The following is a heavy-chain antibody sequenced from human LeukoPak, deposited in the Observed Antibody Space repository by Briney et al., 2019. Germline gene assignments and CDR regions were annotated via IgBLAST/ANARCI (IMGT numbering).Heavy chain of an antibody. V-gene: IGHV3-23*01. D-gene: IGHD4-17*01. CDR2: VQSNGFET. CDR3: AQTNGFPNWFGP. CDR1: GFTFTDYA. J-gene: IGHJ5*02. Sequence: GGSLRLSCAASGFTFTDYAMGWVRQAPGKGLEWGSTVQSNGFETSYADSVKGRFIISRDNSKNTLYLQMNSLRGEDAAIYYCAQTNGFPNWFGPWGQGALVTVSS.